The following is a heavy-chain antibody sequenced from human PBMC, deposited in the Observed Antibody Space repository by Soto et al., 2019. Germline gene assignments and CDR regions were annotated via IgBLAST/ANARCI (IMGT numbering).Heavy chain of an antibody. CDR1: GFTFSSYS. V-gene: IGHV3-21*01. CDR3: ARGTVTNEGVDY. CDR2: ISSSSSYI. Sequence: EVQLVESGGGLVKPGGSLRLSCAASGFTFSSYSMNWVRKAPGKGLEWVSSISSSSSYIYYADSVKGRFTISRDNAKNSLYLQMNSLRAEDTAVYYCARGTVTNEGVDYWGQGTLVTVSS. J-gene: IGHJ4*02. D-gene: IGHD4-17*01.